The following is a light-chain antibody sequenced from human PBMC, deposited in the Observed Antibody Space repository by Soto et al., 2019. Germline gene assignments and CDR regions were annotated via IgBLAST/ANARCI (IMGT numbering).Light chain of an antibody. CDR3: CSYAGSSTFV. J-gene: IGLJ1*01. V-gene: IGLV2-23*01. CDR2: EGS. Sequence: QSLLTQPASVSGSPGQWITLSCTGTSSDVGSYNLVSWYQQHPGKAPKLMIYEGSKRPSGVSNRFSGSKSGNTASLTISGLQAEDEADYYCCSYAGSSTFVFGTGTKVTVL. CDR1: SSDVGSYNL.